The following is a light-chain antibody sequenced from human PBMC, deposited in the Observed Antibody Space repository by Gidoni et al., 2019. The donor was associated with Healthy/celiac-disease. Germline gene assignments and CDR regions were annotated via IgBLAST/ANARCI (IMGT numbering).Light chain of an antibody. CDR3: QQYNNWPPYT. CDR1: QSVSSN. V-gene: IGKV3-15*01. Sequence: ELVMTQSPATLSVSPGDRATLSCRASQSVSSNLAWYQQKPGQAPRLLIYGASTRATGIPARFSGSGSGTEFTLTISSLQSEYFAVYYCQQYNNWPPYTFGQGTKLEIK. CDR2: GAS. J-gene: IGKJ2*01.